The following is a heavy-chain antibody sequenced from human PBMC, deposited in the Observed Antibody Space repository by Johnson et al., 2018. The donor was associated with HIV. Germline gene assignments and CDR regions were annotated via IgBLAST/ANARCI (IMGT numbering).Heavy chain of an antibody. CDR2: ISSGDRA. Sequence: VQLVESGGDWVQPGGSLRLSCAASGFTFSDHAMSWVRQAPAKGLEWVSVISSGDRAFYADSVKGRFTFSRDNSENTLYLQMNSLRIEDTAVYYCARVTTYYYDNNDYHSDAFDIWGQGTMVTVSS. CDR1: GFTFSDHA. J-gene: IGHJ3*02. D-gene: IGHD3-22*01. V-gene: IGHV3-66*02. CDR3: ARVTTYYYDNNDYHSDAFDI.